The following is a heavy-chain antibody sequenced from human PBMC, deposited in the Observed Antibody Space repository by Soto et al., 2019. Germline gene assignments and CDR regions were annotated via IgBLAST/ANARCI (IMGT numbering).Heavy chain of an antibody. D-gene: IGHD2-2*03. Sequence: QVQLVQSGAEVKKPGSSVKVSCKASGGTFSSYAISWVRQAPGQGLEWMGGIIPIFGTANYAQKFQGRVTIPADESTSTAYRELSRLRSEDTAMYFCARGWILDSGMDVWGQGTTVTVSS. V-gene: IGHV1-69*12. CDR3: ARGWILDSGMDV. CDR1: GGTFSSYA. J-gene: IGHJ6*02. CDR2: IIPIFGTA.